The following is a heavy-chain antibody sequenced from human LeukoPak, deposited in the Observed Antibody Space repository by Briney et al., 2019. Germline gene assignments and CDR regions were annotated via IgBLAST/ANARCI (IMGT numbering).Heavy chain of an antibody. J-gene: IGHJ6*02. Sequence: GGSLRLSCAASGFTFSSYDMHWVRPVTGKGLEWVAVIGTTGDTYYLDSVKGRFTISRENAKNSMYLQMNSLRAGDTAVYYCAREKVNYEGMDVWGQGTTVTVSS. CDR3: AREKVNYEGMDV. V-gene: IGHV3-13*01. CDR1: GFTFSSYD. CDR2: IGTTGDT.